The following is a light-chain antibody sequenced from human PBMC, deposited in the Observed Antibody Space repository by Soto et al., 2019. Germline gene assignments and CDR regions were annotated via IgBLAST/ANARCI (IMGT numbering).Light chain of an antibody. V-gene: IGKV3D-20*02. CDR2: GAS. CDR1: QSVSNNY. J-gene: IGKJ5*01. CDR3: QQRSNWPSIT. Sequence: EIVLTQSPGTLSLSPGERAPLYCRASQSVSNNYLAWYQQKPGQAPRLLIYGASNRATGIPDRFSGSGSGADFTLTISRLEPEDFAVYYCQQRSNWPSITFGQGTRLEI.